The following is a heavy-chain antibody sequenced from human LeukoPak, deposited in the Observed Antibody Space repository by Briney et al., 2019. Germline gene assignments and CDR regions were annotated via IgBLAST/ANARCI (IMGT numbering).Heavy chain of an antibody. CDR1: GYTFTSFD. CDR3: ARGYYYYYYMDA. Sequence: ASVKVSCKASGYTFTSFDINWVRQAAGQGLEWMGWMRPGSGNTGYAESFQGRITLTRDTSTNTAFMELSSLTSEDTAVYYCARGYYYYYYMDAWGKGTTVTVSS. V-gene: IGHV1-8*01. CDR2: MRPGSGNT. J-gene: IGHJ6*03.